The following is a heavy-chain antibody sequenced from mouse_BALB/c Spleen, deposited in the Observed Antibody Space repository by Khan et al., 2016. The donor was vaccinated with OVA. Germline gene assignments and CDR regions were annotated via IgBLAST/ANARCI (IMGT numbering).Heavy chain of an antibody. Sequence: VMLMESGAELMKPGASVKISCKATGYTFSSYWIEWVKQRPGHGLEWIGEILPGSGRNNYNEKFKGKATFTADTSSNTAYMQLSSLTSEDSAVYYCARGNYYGSSSWFGYWGQGTLVTVSA. D-gene: IGHD1-1*01. V-gene: IGHV1-9*01. J-gene: IGHJ3*01. CDR2: ILPGSGRN. CDR3: ARGNYYGSSSWFGY. CDR1: GYTFSSYW.